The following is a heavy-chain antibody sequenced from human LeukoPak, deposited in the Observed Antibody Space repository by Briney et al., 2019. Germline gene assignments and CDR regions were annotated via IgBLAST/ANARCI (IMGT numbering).Heavy chain of an antibody. CDR2: VSTRSTYI. CDR1: GFTFSYYA. V-gene: IGHV3-21*01. Sequence: GGSLRLSCAASGFTFSYYAMNWVRQAPGKGLEWVSSVSTRSTYIYYADSLKGRFTISRDNAKNTLHLQMNSLRAEDTAVYFCARERYSYGNDGFDMWGQGTMVIVSS. J-gene: IGHJ3*02. D-gene: IGHD5-18*01. CDR3: ARERYSYGNDGFDM.